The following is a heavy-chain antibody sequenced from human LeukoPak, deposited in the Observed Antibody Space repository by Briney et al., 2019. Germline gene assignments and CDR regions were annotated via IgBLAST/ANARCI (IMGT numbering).Heavy chain of an antibody. J-gene: IGHJ4*02. CDR1: GGSISSYY. D-gene: IGHD3-10*01. V-gene: IGHV4-59*01. CDR3: ARDRKYGSGFYWDY. Sequence: SETLSLTCTVSGGSISSYYWSWIRQPPGKGLEWIGYIYYSGSTNYNPPLKSRVTISVDTSKNQFSLKLSSVTAADTAVYYCARDRKYGSGFYWDYWGQGTLVTVSS. CDR2: IYYSGST.